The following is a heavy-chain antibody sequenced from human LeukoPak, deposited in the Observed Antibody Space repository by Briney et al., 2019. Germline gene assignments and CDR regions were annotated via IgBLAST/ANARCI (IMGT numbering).Heavy chain of an antibody. CDR3: AREVKSDFWSGYYFDC. Sequence: PSETLSLTCTVSGGSISSGAHYWSWIRQPPGKGLEWLGFIYYSGSTYYNPSLKSRVSISVDTSKNQFSLKLSSVTAADTAIYYCAREVKSDFWSGYYFDCWGQGTLVTVSS. J-gene: IGHJ4*02. D-gene: IGHD3-3*01. V-gene: IGHV4-30-4*08. CDR1: GGSISSGAHY. CDR2: IYYSGST.